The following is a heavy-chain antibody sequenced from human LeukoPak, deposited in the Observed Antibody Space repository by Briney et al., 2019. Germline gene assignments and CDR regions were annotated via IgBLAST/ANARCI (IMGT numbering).Heavy chain of an antibody. CDR3: AREFYYDSSGYDAFDI. D-gene: IGHD3-22*01. CDR2: INPNSGGT. Sequence: ASVKVSCKASGYTSTGYYMHWVRQAPGQGLEWMGRINPNSGGTNYAQKFQGRVTMTRDTSISTAYMELSRLRSDDTAVYYCAREFYYDSSGYDAFDIWGQGTMVTVSS. V-gene: IGHV1-2*06. J-gene: IGHJ3*02. CDR1: GYTSTGYY.